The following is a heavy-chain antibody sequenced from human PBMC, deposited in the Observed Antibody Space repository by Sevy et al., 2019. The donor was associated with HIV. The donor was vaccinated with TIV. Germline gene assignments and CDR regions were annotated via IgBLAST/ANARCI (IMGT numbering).Heavy chain of an antibody. V-gene: IGHV4-59*01. CDR3: ARGFSIRDGYNRGAFFHY. CDR1: GGSISSYY. D-gene: IGHD5-12*01. Sequence: SETLSLTCTVSGGSISSYYWSWIRQPPGKGLEWIGYIYYSGSTNYNPSLKSRVTISVDTSKNQFSLKLSSVTAADTAVYYCARGFSIRDGYNRGAFFHYWGQGTLVTVSS. J-gene: IGHJ4*02. CDR2: IYYSGST.